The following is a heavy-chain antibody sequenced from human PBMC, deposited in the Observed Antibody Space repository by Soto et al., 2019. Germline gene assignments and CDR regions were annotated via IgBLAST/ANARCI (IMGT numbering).Heavy chain of an antibody. Sequence: PGGSLRLSCAASGFTVSSNYMSWVRQAPGKGLEWVSVIYSGGNTYYADSVKGRFTISRDNSKNTLYLQMNSLRAEDTAVYYCARSSGWRPIDYWGQGTLVTVSS. CDR2: IYSGGNT. CDR3: ARSSGWRPIDY. J-gene: IGHJ4*02. V-gene: IGHV3-53*01. D-gene: IGHD6-19*01. CDR1: GFTVSSNY.